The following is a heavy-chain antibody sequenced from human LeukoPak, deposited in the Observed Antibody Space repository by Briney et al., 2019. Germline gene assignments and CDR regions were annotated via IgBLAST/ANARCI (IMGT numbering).Heavy chain of an antibody. V-gene: IGHV1-69*13. J-gene: IGHJ4*02. CDR3: ARGGARGYSYSLDFDY. Sequence: SVKVSCKASGGTFSSYAISWVRQAPGQGLEWMGGIIPIFGTANYAQKFQGRVTITADESTSTAYMELSSLRSEDTAVYYCARGGARGYSYSLDFDYWGQGTLVTVSS. CDR2: IIPIFGTA. CDR1: GGTFSSYA. D-gene: IGHD5-18*01.